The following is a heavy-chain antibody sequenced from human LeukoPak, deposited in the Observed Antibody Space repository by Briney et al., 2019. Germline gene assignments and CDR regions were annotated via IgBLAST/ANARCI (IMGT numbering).Heavy chain of an antibody. V-gene: IGHV4-39*01. J-gene: IGHJ4*02. CDR1: GGSISSSSYY. Sequence: SETLSLTCTVSGGSISSSSYYWGWIRQPPGKGLEWNGSIYYSGSTYYNPSLKSRITMSVDTSKNQFSLKLSSVTAADTAVYYCARPRHYYGSGFDYWGQGSLVTVSS. CDR3: ARPRHYYGSGFDY. D-gene: IGHD3-10*01. CDR2: IYYSGST.